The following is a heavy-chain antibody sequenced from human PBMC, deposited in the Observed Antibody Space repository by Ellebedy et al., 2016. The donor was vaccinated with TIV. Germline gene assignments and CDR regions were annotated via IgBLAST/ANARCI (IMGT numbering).Heavy chain of an antibody. J-gene: IGHJ4*02. V-gene: IGHV3-30-3*01. CDR2: ISYDGSSK. CDR1: RLAFSNYA. D-gene: IGHD4-11*01. Sequence: PGGSLRLSCTASRLAFSNYAMHWVRQAPGKGLQWVAAISYDGSSKSYADSVKGRFSIPRDNSKSTLYLQMNSLSAEDTAMYYCARDDGASNPPALDYWGQGTLVTVSS. CDR3: ARDDGASNPPALDY.